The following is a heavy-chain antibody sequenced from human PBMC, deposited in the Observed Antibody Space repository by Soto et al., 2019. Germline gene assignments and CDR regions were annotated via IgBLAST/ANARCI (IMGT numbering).Heavy chain of an antibody. V-gene: IGHV3-33*01. CDR1: GFTFSSYG. J-gene: IGHJ4*02. CDR3: ARGDSGYDQFGSYFGY. Sequence: QVQLVESGGGVVQPGRSLRLSCAASGFTFSSYGMHWVRQAPGKGLEWVAVIWYDGSNKYYADSVKGRFTISRDNSKNTLYLQMNSLRAEDTAVYYCARGDSGYDQFGSYFGYWGQGTLVTVSS. CDR2: IWYDGSNK. D-gene: IGHD5-12*01.